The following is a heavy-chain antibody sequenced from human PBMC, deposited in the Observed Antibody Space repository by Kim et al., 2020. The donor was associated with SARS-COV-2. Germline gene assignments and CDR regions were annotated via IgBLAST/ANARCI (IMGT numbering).Heavy chain of an antibody. CDR2: T. V-gene: IGHV4-31*02. Sequence: TYYNPSLKSRVTISVDTSKNQFSLKLSSVTAADTAVYYCARDREDSAFDIWGQGTMVTVSS. J-gene: IGHJ3*02. CDR3: ARDREDSAFDI.